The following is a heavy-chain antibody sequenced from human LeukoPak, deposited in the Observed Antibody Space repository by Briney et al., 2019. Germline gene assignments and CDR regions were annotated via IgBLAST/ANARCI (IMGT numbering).Heavy chain of an antibody. CDR1: GFTFSSYS. CDR2: ISSSSSFI. Sequence: GGSLRLSCAASGFTFSSYSINWVRQAPGKGLEWVSSISSSSSFIYYADSVKGRFTISRDNAKNSLYLQMNGLRAEDTAVYYCARDKQVVVGATTAYDYWGQGTLVTVSS. V-gene: IGHV3-21*01. J-gene: IGHJ4*02. D-gene: IGHD1-26*01. CDR3: ARDKQVVVGATTAYDY.